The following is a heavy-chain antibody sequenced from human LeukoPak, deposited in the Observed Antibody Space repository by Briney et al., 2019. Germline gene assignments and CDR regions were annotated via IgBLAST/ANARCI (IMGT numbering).Heavy chain of an antibody. D-gene: IGHD2-2*03. Sequence: SETLSLTCAVYGGSFSGYYWSWIRQPPGKGLEWIGEINHSGSTNYNPSLKSRVTISVDTSKNQFSLKLSSVTAADTAAYYCARGLGYCSSTSCPTGMDVWGQGTTVTVSS. J-gene: IGHJ6*02. V-gene: IGHV4-34*01. CDR1: GGSFSGYY. CDR3: ARGLGYCSSTSCPTGMDV. CDR2: INHSGST.